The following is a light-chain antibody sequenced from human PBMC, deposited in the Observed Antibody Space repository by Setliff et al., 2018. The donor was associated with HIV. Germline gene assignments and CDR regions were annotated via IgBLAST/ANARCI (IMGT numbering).Light chain of an antibody. V-gene: IGKV4-1*01. J-gene: IGKJ1*01. CDR1: QSVLSSSNNKNY. CDR2: WAS. Sequence: DIVMTQSPDSLAVSLGERATINCKSSQSVLSSSNNKNYLAWYQQKPGQPPKLLIYWASTRESGVPDRSSGSGSGTDFTLTISSLQAEDVAVYYCQQYFGAFGQGTKVDIK. CDR3: QQYFGA.